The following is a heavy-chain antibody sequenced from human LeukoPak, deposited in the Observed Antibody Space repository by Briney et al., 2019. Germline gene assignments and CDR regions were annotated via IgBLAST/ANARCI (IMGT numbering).Heavy chain of an antibody. Sequence: ETLSLTCAVYGGSFSGYYWSWVRQAPGKGLEWVSAISGSGGSTYYADSVKGRFTISRDNSKNTLYLQMNSLRAEDTAVYYCAKLKQQLVEDYWGQGTLVTVSS. J-gene: IGHJ4*02. CDR3: AKLKQQLVEDY. V-gene: IGHV3-23*01. CDR1: GGSFSGYY. D-gene: IGHD6-13*01. CDR2: ISGSGGST.